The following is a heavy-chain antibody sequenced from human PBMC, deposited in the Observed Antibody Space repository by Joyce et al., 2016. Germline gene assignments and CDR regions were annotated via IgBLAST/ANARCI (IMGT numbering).Heavy chain of an antibody. CDR3: GSVFEY. Sequence: EVQLVESGGGLLQPGGSMRLSCAASGFTFANYWMHWVRQAPVKGLVWVSRVDSDGSATSYADSVKGRFTISRDNAENMVYLQMNSLRTEDTAVYYCGSVFEYWGRGALVTVSS. J-gene: IGHJ4*02. V-gene: IGHV3-74*01. CDR1: GFTFANYW. CDR2: VDSDGSAT.